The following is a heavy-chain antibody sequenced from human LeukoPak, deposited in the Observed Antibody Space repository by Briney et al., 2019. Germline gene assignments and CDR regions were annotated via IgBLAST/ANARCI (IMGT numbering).Heavy chain of an antibody. J-gene: IGHJ4*02. Sequence: ASVKVSCKTSGYTFTSYAISWVRQAPGQGLEWIGWISGYNGHTYSAQKFQGRLTMTTDTSTSTADMELRGLTSDDTAVFYCARGSSANYYDYWGQGTLVTVSS. CDR2: ISGYNGHT. CDR3: ARGSSANYYDY. D-gene: IGHD1-26*01. V-gene: IGHV1-18*01. CDR1: GYTFTSYA.